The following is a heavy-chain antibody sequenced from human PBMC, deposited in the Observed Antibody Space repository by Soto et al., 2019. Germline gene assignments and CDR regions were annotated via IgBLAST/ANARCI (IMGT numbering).Heavy chain of an antibody. CDR2: ISTYNGNT. V-gene: IGHV1-18*01. CDR3: ARGFRVAATRWWFDP. Sequence: GASVKVSCKASGYTFTSYDMSWVRQAPGQGLEWMGWISTYNGNTNYAQKLQGRVTMTTDTSTSTAYMELRSLRSDDTAVYYCARGFRVAATRWWFDPWGQGTLVTVSS. J-gene: IGHJ5*02. D-gene: IGHD2-15*01. CDR1: GYTFTSYD.